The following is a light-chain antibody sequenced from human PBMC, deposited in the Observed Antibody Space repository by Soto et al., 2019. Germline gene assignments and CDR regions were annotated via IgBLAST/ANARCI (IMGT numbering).Light chain of an antibody. CDR1: SSDVGGYNH. CDR3: SSYTTSSTYV. Sequence: QSALTQPASVSGSPGQSITFSCTGTSSDVGGYNHVSWYQQHPGKAPKVMIYEVSNRPSGVSNRFSGSKSGNTASLTISGLQAEDEADYYCSSYTTSSTYVFGGGTKLTVL. CDR2: EVS. J-gene: IGLJ1*01. V-gene: IGLV2-14*01.